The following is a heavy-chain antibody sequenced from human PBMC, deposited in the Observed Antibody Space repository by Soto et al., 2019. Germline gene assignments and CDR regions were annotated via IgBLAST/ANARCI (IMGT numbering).Heavy chain of an antibody. Sequence: SETLSLTCTVSGGSISSGGYYWSWIRQHPGKGLEWIGYIYYSGSTYYNPSLKSRVTISVDTSKNQFSLKLSSVTAADTAVYYCARQTYCDFLFGYSAFYFDYGGQWALVIGSS. CDR3: ARQTYCDFLFGYSAFYFDY. D-gene: IGHD3-3*01. CDR2: IYYSGST. J-gene: IGHJ4*02. V-gene: IGHV4-31*03. CDR1: GGSISSGGYY.